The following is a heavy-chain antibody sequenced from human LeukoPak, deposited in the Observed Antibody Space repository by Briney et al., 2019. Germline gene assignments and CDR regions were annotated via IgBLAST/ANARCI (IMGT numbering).Heavy chain of an antibody. CDR1: GFTFSRYA. V-gene: IGHV3-64D*09. CDR3: VKDFGGYDAFDY. J-gene: IGHJ4*02. D-gene: IGHD5-12*01. Sequence: PGGSLRLSCSASGFTFSRYAMHWVRQAPGKGLEYVSAISREGVSTYYADSVKGRFTISRDNSKNRLYLQMSSLRDEDTALYYCVKDFGGYDAFDYWGQGTLVIVTS. CDR2: ISREGVST.